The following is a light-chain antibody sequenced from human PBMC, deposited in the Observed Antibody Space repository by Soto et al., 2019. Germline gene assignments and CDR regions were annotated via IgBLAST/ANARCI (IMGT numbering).Light chain of an antibody. J-gene: IGKJ4*01. CDR3: QQYNTYYSLT. Sequence: DIHMSQSPSTLSASVGYRFTITCRASQSISSWLAWYQQKLVRAPRLLXYDASSLESGVPSRFSGSGYGTEFTLTISSLQHDDFANDYCQQYNTYYSLTFGGGTKVDIK. CDR2: DAS. CDR1: QSISSW. V-gene: IGKV1-5*01.